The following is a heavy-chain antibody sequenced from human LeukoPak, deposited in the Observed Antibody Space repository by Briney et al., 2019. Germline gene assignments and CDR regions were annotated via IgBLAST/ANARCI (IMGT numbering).Heavy chain of an antibody. CDR3: ARERGWYGSGSYYNLYYFDY. CDR2: ISSSGSTI. V-gene: IGHV3-11*01. CDR1: GFTFSDYC. D-gene: IGHD3-10*01. Sequence: KPGGSLRLSCAASGFTFSDYCMSWIRQAPGKGLEWVSYISSSGSTIYYADSVKGRFTISRDNAKNSLYLQMNSLRAEDTAVYYCARERGWYGSGSYYNLYYFDYWGQGTLVTVSS. J-gene: IGHJ4*02.